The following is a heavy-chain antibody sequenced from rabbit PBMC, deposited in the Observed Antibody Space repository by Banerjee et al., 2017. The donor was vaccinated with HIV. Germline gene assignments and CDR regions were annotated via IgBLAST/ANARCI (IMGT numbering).Heavy chain of an antibody. CDR3: ARDLAGVIGWNFDL. CDR1: GLDFSSRYW. CDR2: IYADSSGNT. Sequence: QEQLVEYGGDLVQPEGSLTLTCTASGLDFSSRYWICWVRQAPGKGLEWIACIYADSSGNTVYASWAKGRLTISKTSSTTVTLQMTRLTAADTATYFCARDLAGVIGWNFDLWGPGTLVTVS. J-gene: IGHJ4*01. V-gene: IGHV1S45*01. D-gene: IGHD4-1*01.